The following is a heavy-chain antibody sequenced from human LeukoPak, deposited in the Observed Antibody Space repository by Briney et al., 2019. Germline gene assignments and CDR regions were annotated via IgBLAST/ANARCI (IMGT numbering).Heavy chain of an antibody. CDR1: GFTFSGYG. CDR2: ISYDGSNK. V-gene: IGHV3-30*18. CDR3: AKDRGAVAGDQYYYYGMDV. J-gene: IGHJ6*02. Sequence: PGGSLRLSCAASGFTFSGYGMHWVRQAPGKGLEWVAVISYDGSNKYYADSVKGRFTISRDNSKNTLYLQMNSLRAEDTAVYYCAKDRGAVAGDQYYYYGMDVWGQGTTVTVSS. D-gene: IGHD6-19*01.